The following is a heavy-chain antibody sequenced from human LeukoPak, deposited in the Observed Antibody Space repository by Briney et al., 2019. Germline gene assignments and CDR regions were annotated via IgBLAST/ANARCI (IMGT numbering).Heavy chain of an antibody. J-gene: IGHJ4*02. CDR1: GDSIRRSSYF. Sequence: SETLSLTCTVSGDSIRRSSYFWAWVRQPPGKGLEWIGSVYSSGSIYYNPSLRSQITISIDTSKNQFSLKLTSVAAADTAMYYCTRDMEYPGAGFDYWGQGIPVTVPS. V-gene: IGHV4-39*07. D-gene: IGHD3-3*01. CDR2: VYSSGSI. CDR3: TRDMEYPGAGFDY.